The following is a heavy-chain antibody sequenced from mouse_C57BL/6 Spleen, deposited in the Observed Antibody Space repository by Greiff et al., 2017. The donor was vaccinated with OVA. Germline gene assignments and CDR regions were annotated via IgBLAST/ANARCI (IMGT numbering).Heavy chain of an antibody. CDR1: GYTFTSYG. CDR3: ARGGDYDGGAWFAY. Sequence: QVQLQQSGAELARPGASVKLSCKASGYTFTSYGISWVKQRTGQGLEWIGEIYPRSGNTYYNEKFKGKATLTADKSSSTAYMELRSLTSEDSAVYFCARGGDYDGGAWFAYWGQGTLVTVSA. J-gene: IGHJ3*01. CDR2: IYPRSGNT. D-gene: IGHD2-4*01. V-gene: IGHV1-81*01.